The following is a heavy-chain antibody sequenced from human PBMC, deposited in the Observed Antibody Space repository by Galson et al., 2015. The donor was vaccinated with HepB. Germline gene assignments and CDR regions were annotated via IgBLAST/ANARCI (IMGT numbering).Heavy chain of an antibody. CDR3: ATARSEWELLPGY. Sequence: SVKVSCKASGYTFTGYYMHWVRQAPGQGLEWMGGFDPEDGETIYAQKFQGRVTMTEDTSTDTAYMELSSLRSEDTAVYYCATARSEWELLPGYWGQGTLVTVSS. V-gene: IGHV1-24*01. J-gene: IGHJ4*02. CDR2: FDPEDGET. CDR1: GYTFTGYY. D-gene: IGHD1-26*01.